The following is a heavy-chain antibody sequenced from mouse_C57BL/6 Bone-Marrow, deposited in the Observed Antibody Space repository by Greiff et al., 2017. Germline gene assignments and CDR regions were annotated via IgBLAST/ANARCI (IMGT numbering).Heavy chain of an antibody. D-gene: IGHD2-4*01. Sequence: EVQLQQSGPELVKPGASVKIPCKASGYTFTDYNMDWVKQSHGKSLEWIGDINPNNGGTIYNQKFKGKATLTVDKSSSTAYMERRSLTSEDTAVYYCAREDYDGFAYWGQGTLVTVSA. CDR2: INPNNGGT. CDR3: AREDYDGFAY. J-gene: IGHJ3*01. V-gene: IGHV1-18*01. CDR1: GYTFTDYN.